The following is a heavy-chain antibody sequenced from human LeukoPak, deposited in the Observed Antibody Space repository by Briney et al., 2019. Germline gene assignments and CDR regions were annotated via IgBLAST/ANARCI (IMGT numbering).Heavy chain of an antibody. Sequence: SETLSLTCTVSGGSISGYYWSWFWQPPGGGLEWIGYIHYSGSTRYSPSLKSRLTISIDTSKNQFSLKLSSVTAADTAVYYCGRHGVGDPIKYVDYWGQGTLVTVSS. CDR1: GGSISGYY. CDR3: GRHGVGDPIKYVDY. J-gene: IGHJ4*02. V-gene: IGHV4-59*08. D-gene: IGHD2-8*01. CDR2: IHYSGST.